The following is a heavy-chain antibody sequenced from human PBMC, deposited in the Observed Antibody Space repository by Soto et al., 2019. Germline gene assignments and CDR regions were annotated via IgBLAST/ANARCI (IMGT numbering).Heavy chain of an antibody. CDR2: INPSGGST. J-gene: IGHJ5*02. CDR3: ARAGYDFWSGYSIWFDP. CDR1: GYTFTSYY. V-gene: IGHV1-46*01. D-gene: IGHD3-3*01. Sequence: ASVKVSCKASGYTFTSYYMHWVRQAPGQGLEWMGIINPSGGSTSYAQKFQGRVTMTRDTSTSTVYMELSSLRSEDTAVYYCARAGYDFWSGYSIWFDPWGQGTLVTVSS.